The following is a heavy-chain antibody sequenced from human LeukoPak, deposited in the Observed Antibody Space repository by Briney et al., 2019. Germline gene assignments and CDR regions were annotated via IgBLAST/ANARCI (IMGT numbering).Heavy chain of an antibody. CDR3: ARDVVTAIQMPNWFDP. CDR2: IIPIFGTA. J-gene: IGHJ5*02. CDR1: GGTFSSYA. D-gene: IGHD2-21*02. Sequence: RASVTVSCKASGGTFSSYAISWVRQAPGQGLEWMGGIIPIFGTANYAQKFQGRVTITADESTSTAYMELSSLRSEDTAVYYCARDVVTAIQMPNWFDPWGQGTLVTVSS. V-gene: IGHV1-69*13.